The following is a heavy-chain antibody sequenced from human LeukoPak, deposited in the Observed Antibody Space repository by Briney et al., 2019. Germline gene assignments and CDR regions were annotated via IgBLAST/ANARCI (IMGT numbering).Heavy chain of an antibody. D-gene: IGHD4-17*01. V-gene: IGHV4-59*01. CDR2: IYYSGST. CDR3: ARAGPTVDPYFDY. J-gene: IGHJ4*02. CDR1: GGSISSYY. Sequence: PSETLSLTCTVSGGSISSYYWSWIRQPPGKGLEWIGYIYYSGSTNYNPSLKSRVTISVDTSKNQFSLKLSSVTAADTAVCYCARAGPTVDPYFDYWGQGTLVTVSS.